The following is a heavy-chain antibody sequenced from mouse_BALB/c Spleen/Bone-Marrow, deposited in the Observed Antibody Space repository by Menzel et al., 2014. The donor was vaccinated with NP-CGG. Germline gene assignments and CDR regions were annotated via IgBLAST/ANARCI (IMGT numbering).Heavy chain of an antibody. J-gene: IGHJ2*01. Sequence: EVKLVESGGGLVKPGGSLKLSCAASGFTFSTYAMSWVRQTPEKRLEWVASISNGGSTYYQDSVKGRFTISRDNARNILYLQMSSLRSEDTAMYYCARAPQLLYYFYYWGQGTTLTVSS. CDR3: ARAPQLLYYFYY. CDR1: GFTFSTYA. CDR2: ISNGGST. V-gene: IGHV5-6-5*01. D-gene: IGHD4-1*02.